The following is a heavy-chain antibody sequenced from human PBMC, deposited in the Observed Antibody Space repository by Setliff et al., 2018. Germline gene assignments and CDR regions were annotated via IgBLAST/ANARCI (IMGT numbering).Heavy chain of an antibody. CDR1: GGSISSYY. CDR3: AGGRRYDYGWDFDY. J-gene: IGHJ4*02. V-gene: IGHV4-4*07. D-gene: IGHD4-17*01. Sequence: PSETLSLTCTVSGGSISSYYWSWIRQPAGKGLEWIGHIYIGGSANYNPSLKSRVTMSVATSKNQFSPKLTSVTAAATAVYYCAGGRRYDYGWDFDYWGQGTLVTVSS. CDR2: IYIGGSA.